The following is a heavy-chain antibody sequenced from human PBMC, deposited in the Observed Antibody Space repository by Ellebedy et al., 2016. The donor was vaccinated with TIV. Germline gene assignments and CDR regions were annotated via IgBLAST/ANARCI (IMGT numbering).Heavy chain of an antibody. Sequence: SGPTLVXPTQTLTLTCTFSGFSLSTDKVGVGWIRQPPGKALEWLALIDWDDDEHYSTSLTTRLTISKDTSKKQVVLTMTNMDPVDTATYYCARSPDYDGNSSYFDFWGQGTLVTVSS. D-gene: IGHD4-23*01. CDR2: IDWDDDE. J-gene: IGHJ4*02. CDR3: ARSPDYDGNSSYFDF. V-gene: IGHV2-70*01. CDR1: GFSLSTDKVG.